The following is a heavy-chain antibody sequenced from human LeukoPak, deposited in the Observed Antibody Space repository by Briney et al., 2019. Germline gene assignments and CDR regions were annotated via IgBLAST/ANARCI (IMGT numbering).Heavy chain of an antibody. V-gene: IGHV3-23*01. CDR3: AKDNREDGSSLDY. Sequence: GGSLRLSCAASGFTFSSYAMSWVRQAPGKGLEGVSAISGSGGSTYYADSVKGRFTISRDNSKNTLYLQMNSLRAEDTAVYYCAKDNREDGSSLDYWGQGTLVTVSS. CDR1: GFTFSSYA. J-gene: IGHJ4*02. D-gene: IGHD6-13*01. CDR2: ISGSGGST.